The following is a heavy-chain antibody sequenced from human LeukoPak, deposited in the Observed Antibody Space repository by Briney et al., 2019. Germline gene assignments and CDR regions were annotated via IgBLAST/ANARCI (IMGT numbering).Heavy chain of an antibody. CDR2: IYTSGST. Sequence: PSETLSLTCTVSGGSISSGSYYWSWIRQPAGKGLEWIGRIYTSGSTNYNPSLKSRVTISVDTSKTQLSLKLSSVTAADTAVYYCARVGYCSSTSCHWYFDYWGQGTLVTVSS. V-gene: IGHV4-61*02. D-gene: IGHD2-2*03. J-gene: IGHJ4*02. CDR1: GGSISSGSYY. CDR3: ARVGYCSSTSCHWYFDY.